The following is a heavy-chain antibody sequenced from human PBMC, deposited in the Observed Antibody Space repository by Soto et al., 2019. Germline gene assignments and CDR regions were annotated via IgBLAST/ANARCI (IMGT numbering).Heavy chain of an antibody. Sequence: GGSLRLSCAASGGPFSSYWMSWVRQAPGKGLEWVANIKQDGSEKYYVDSVKGRFTISRDNAKNSLYLQMNSLRAEDTAVYYCARDLASTTIPNYWGQGTLVTVSS. CDR3: ARDLASTTIPNY. D-gene: IGHD4-17*01. CDR1: GGPFSSYW. V-gene: IGHV3-7*04. J-gene: IGHJ4*02. CDR2: IKQDGSEK.